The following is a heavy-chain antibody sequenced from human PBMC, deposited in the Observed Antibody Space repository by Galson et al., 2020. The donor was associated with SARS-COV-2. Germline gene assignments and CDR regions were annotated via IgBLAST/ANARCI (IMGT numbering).Heavy chain of an antibody. CDR1: GGSISSSSYY. V-gene: IGHV4-39*01. Sequence: SETLSLTCTVSGGSISSSSYYWGWIRQPPGKGLEWIGSIYYSGSTYYNPSLKSRVTISVDTSKNQFSLKLSSVTAADTAVYYCARPSSRSGWYFSRGGWFDPWGQGTLVTVSS. D-gene: IGHD6-19*01. CDR3: ARPSSRSGWYFSRGGWFDP. CDR2: IYYSGST. J-gene: IGHJ5*02.